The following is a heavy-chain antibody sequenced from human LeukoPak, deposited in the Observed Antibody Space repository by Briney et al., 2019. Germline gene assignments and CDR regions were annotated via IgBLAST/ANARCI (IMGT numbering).Heavy chain of an antibody. CDR3: ARGVTGYSSSWYWDVGFDY. Sequence: GGSLRPSCAASGFTFSSYSMNWVRQAPGKRLEWVSSISSSSSYIYYADSVKGRFTISRDNAKNSLYLQMNSLRAEDTAVYYCARGVTGYSSSWYWDVGFDYWGQGTLVTVSS. CDR2: ISSSSSYI. D-gene: IGHD6-13*01. V-gene: IGHV3-21*01. CDR1: GFTFSSYS. J-gene: IGHJ4*02.